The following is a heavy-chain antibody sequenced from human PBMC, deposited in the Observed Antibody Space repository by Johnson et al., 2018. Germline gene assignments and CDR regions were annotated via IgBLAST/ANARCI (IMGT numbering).Heavy chain of an antibody. CDR2: IYYTGSY. D-gene: IGHD3-22*01. CDR3: AGALGSGYWYVDAVDL. J-gene: IGHJ3*01. CDR1: GVPTRSHY. Sequence: QVQLQESGPGLVKPSETLSLACTVSGVPTRSHYWTWIRQPPGGGLEWIGYIYYTGSYLYNPSLKSRVTMSLDSSKNQFSLKLNSVTAADPAVYFCAGALGSGYWYVDAVDLWGQGTMVTVSS. V-gene: IGHV4-59*11.